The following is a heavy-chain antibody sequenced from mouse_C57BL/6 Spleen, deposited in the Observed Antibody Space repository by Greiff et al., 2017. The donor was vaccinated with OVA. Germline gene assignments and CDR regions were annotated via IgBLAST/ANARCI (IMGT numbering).Heavy chain of an antibody. CDR3: TRLIITTLVAKGHYFDY. Sequence: QVQLQQSGTELVKPGASVKLSCKASGYNFKSYWMNWVKQRPGQGLEWIGNINPSNGGTKYNEKFKNKPTLTVNKSSTTSYMQLSTLTSYDSAVYYCTRLIITTLVAKGHYFDYWGQGTTLTVSS. V-gene: IGHV1-53*01. D-gene: IGHD1-1*01. J-gene: IGHJ2*01. CDR1: GYNFKSYW. CDR2: INPSNGGT.